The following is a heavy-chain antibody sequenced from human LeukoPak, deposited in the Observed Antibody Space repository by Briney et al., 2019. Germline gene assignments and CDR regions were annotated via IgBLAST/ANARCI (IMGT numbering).Heavy chain of an antibody. CDR3: ASPSSGQSFDI. J-gene: IGHJ3*02. CDR2: IYTGGKT. Sequence: GGSLRLSCAASGFTFSSYSMNWVRQAPGKGLEWVSVIYTGGKTYYTDSVKGRFTISRDNSKNTLYLQMHSLRAEDTAVYYCASPSSGQSFDIWGQGTLVTVSS. D-gene: IGHD6-19*01. CDR1: GFTFSSYS. V-gene: IGHV3-53*01.